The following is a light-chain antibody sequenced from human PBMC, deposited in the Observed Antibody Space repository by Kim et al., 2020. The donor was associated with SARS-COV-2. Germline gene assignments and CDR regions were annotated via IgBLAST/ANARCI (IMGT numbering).Light chain of an antibody. V-gene: IGKV1-27*01. Sequence: DIQMTQSPSSLSASVGDRVTITCRARQGISNYLAWYQQKPGKVPKLLIYAASTLHSGVPSRFSGSGSGTDFTLTISSLQPEDVATYYCQKDDSAPLTFGGGTKLEI. CDR1: QGISNY. J-gene: IGKJ4*01. CDR3: QKDDSAPLT. CDR2: AAS.